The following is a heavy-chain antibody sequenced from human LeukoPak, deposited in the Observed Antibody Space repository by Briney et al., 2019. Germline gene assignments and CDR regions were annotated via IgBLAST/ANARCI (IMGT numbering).Heavy chain of an antibody. CDR2: IYTSGST. J-gene: IGHJ4*02. D-gene: IGHD5-12*01. Sequence: KASETLSLTCTVSGGSISSGSYYWSWIRQPAGKGLEWIGRIYTSGSTNYNPSLMSRVTISLDTSKNQFSLKLNSVTAADTAVYYCARTSRQSPGGPWLIYDYWGQGTLVTVSS. V-gene: IGHV4-61*02. CDR1: GGSISSGSYY. CDR3: ARTSRQSPGGPWLIYDY.